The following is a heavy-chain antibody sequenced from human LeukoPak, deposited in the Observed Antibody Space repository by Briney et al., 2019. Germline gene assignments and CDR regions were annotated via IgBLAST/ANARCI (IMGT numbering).Heavy chain of an antibody. V-gene: IGHV1-2*02. CDR1: GGTFSSYA. CDR3: ASTYYYDSSGYPGYFQH. D-gene: IGHD3-22*01. Sequence: ASVKVSCKASGGTFSSYAISWVRQAPGQGLEWMGWINPNSGGTNYAQKFQGRVTMTRDTSISTAYMELSSLRSEDTAVYYCASTYYYDSSGYPGYFQHWGQGTLVTVSS. CDR2: INPNSGGT. J-gene: IGHJ1*01.